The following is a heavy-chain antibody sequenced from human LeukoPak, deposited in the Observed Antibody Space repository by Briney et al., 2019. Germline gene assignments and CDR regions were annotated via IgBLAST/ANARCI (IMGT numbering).Heavy chain of an antibody. CDR3: ARVYYCSGGSCYSYYYYYMDV. Sequence: GGSLRLSCAASGFTFSDYYMSWIRQAPGKGREWVSYISSSGSTIYYADSVKGRFAISRDNAKNSLYLQMNSLRAEDTAVYYCARVYYCSGGSCYSYYYYYMDVWGKGTTVTVSS. V-gene: IGHV3-11*04. J-gene: IGHJ6*03. D-gene: IGHD2-15*01. CDR1: GFTFSDYY. CDR2: ISSSGSTI.